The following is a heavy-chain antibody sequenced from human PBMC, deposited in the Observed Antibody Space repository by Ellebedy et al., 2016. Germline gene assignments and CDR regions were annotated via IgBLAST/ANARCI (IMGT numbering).Heavy chain of an antibody. CDR1: GFSVSSND. V-gene: IGHV3-53*01. D-gene: IGHD4/OR15-4a*01. J-gene: IGHJ3*02. CDR2: IYGGGAS. Sequence: GESLKISXAASGFSVSSNDMSWVRQAPGKGLELVSLIYGGGASYYADSVKGRFTISRDSSKKTLYLQMSGLGAEDTAMYYCVTRPNGAFDIWGQGTTVTVS. CDR3: VTRPNGAFDI.